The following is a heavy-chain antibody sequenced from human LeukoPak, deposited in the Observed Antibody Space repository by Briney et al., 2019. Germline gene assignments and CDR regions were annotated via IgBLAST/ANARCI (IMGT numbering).Heavy chain of an antibody. Sequence: TGGSLRLSCAASGFTFSSYWMSWVRQAPGKGLEWISYITGNSHTIYYADSVKGRFTISRDNAKNSLYLQMNSLRAEDTAVYYCARDMGIVTGYYVDYWGQGTLVTVSS. D-gene: IGHD3-9*01. CDR3: ARDMGIVTGYYVDY. CDR1: GFTFSSYW. CDR2: ITGNSHTI. V-gene: IGHV3-48*01. J-gene: IGHJ4*02.